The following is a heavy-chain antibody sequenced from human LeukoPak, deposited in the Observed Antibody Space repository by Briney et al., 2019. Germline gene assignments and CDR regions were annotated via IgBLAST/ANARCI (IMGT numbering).Heavy chain of an antibody. V-gene: IGHV4-59*01. Sequence: SETLSLTCTVSGGSISNYYWSWIRQPPGKGLEWIGYIYYSGSTNYNPSLKSRVTISVDTSKNQFSLKLSSVTAADTAVYYCARDGGGTIFGVVTMGAFDIWGQGTRVTVSS. CDR1: GGSISNYY. CDR2: IYYSGST. J-gene: IGHJ3*02. D-gene: IGHD3-3*01. CDR3: ARDGGGTIFGVVTMGAFDI.